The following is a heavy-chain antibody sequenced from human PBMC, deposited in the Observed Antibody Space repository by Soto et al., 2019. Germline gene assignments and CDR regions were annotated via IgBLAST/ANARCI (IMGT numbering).Heavy chain of an antibody. Sequence: GGSLRLSCAASGFTFSIYSMNWVRQAPGKGLEWVSSISSSSSYIYYADSVKGRFTISRDNAKNSLYLQMNSLRAEDTAVYYCARDRAYSSGWYNYYYGMDVWGQGTTVTVSS. V-gene: IGHV3-21*01. CDR2: ISSSSSYI. CDR1: GFTFSIYS. CDR3: ARDRAYSSGWYNYYYGMDV. J-gene: IGHJ6*02. D-gene: IGHD6-19*01.